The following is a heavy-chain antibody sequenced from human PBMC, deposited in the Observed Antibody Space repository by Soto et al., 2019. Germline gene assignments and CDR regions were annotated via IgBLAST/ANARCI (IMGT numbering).Heavy chain of an antibody. CDR3: AKDVPDCSSTSCYYYYYGMDV. D-gene: IGHD2-2*01. Sequence: VGSLRLSCAASGFTFSSYAMSWVRQAPGKGLEWVSAISGSGGSTYYADSVKGRFTISRDNSKNTLYLQMNSLRAEDTAVYYCAKDVPDCSSTSCYYYYYGMDVWGQGTTVTVSS. CDR2: ISGSGGST. V-gene: IGHV3-23*01. CDR1: GFTFSSYA. J-gene: IGHJ6*02.